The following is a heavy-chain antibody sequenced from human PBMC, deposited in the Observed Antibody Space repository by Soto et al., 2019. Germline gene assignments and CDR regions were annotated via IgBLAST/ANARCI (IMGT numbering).Heavy chain of an antibody. D-gene: IGHD3-3*01. CDR1: GFTFSSYA. J-gene: IGHJ6*03. V-gene: IGHV3-23*01. CDR2: ISGSGGST. CDR3: AKGVLRFLEWNYYYYYYMDV. Sequence: GGSLRLSCAASGFTFSSYAMSWVRQAPGKGLEWVSAISGSGGSTYYADSVKGRFTISRDNSKNTLYLQMNSLRAEDTAVYYCAKGVLRFLEWNYYYYYYMDVWGKGTTVTVSS.